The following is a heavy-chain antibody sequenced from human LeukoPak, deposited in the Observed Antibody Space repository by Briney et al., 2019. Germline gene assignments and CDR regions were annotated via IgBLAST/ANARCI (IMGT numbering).Heavy chain of an antibody. D-gene: IGHD2-2*01. CDR3: AKDVGYCGSTSCYFSY. Sequence: GGSLRLSCAASGFTFSSYAMSWVRQAPGKGLEWVSGISGSGTSTYSADSVKGRFTISRDNSKNTLYLQMNSLRAEDTAVYYCAKDVGYCGSTSCYFSYWGQGTLVTVAS. CDR2: ISGSGTST. V-gene: IGHV3-23*01. CDR1: GFTFSSYA. J-gene: IGHJ4*03.